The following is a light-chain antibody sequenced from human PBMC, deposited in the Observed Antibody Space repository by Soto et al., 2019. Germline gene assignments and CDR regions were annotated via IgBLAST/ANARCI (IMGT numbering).Light chain of an antibody. J-gene: IGLJ2*01. CDR2: EGT. CDR1: SSDVGNYNL. Sequence: QSVLTQPASVSGSPGQSISISCTGTSSDVGNYNLVSWYQQHPGKAPKLMIYEGTKRPSGVSNRFSGSKSGNTASLTISGLQAEDEADYLCCSYAGSSTLLFGGGTKLTVL. CDR3: CSYAGSSTLL. V-gene: IGLV2-23*01.